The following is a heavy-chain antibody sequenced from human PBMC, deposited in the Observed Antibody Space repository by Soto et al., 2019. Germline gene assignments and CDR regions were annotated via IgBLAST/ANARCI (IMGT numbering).Heavy chain of an antibody. CDR1: CGSLSDYF. D-gene: IGHD2-21*01. CDR2: INHLGSI. Sequence: SETLSLTCVVPCGSLSDYFWSWIRQPPGMALEWIGEINHLGSINYNPSLKSRVTMSVDTPKNQFSLTLNSVTAADTATYYCARGGISHWAYFYYMDVWDRGTTVTVSS. CDR3: ARGGISHWAYFYYMDV. V-gene: IGHV4-34*01. J-gene: IGHJ6*03.